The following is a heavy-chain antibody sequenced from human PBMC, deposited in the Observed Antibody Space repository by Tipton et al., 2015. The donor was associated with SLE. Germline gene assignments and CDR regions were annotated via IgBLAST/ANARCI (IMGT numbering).Heavy chain of an antibody. J-gene: IGHJ4*02. CDR2: SSYSGST. V-gene: IGHV4-59*08. CDR1: DDSIRDYY. Sequence: TLSLTCTVSDDSIRDYYFSWIRQPPGNKLEWIGYSSYSGSTRYNPSLESRVTISLDTSRSHFSLKLRSVTAADRATYYCARQLGYGDPFAFDYWSQGTLVTVSS. CDR3: ARQLGYGDPFAFDY. D-gene: IGHD4-17*01.